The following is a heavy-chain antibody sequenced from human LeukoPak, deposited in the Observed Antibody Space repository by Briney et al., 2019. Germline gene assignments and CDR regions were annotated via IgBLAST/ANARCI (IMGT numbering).Heavy chain of an antibody. CDR1: GFTLNNAW. CDR2: INGAGRST. CDR3: AKVERAGPGDC. Sequence: PGGSLRLSCAASGFTLNNAWMSWVRQAPGRGPEWVSSINGAGRSTYYPDSLRGRFTISRDNSKNTLYLQLNSLTVEDSAMYYCAKVERAGPGDCWGQGTLVTVSS. D-gene: IGHD1-1*01. J-gene: IGHJ4*02. V-gene: IGHV3-23*01.